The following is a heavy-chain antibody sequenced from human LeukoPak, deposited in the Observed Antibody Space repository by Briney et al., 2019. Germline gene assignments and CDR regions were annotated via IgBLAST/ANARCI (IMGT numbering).Heavy chain of an antibody. D-gene: IGHD6-13*01. J-gene: IGHJ4*02. CDR3: ARGDYYSGSNY. CDR1: GGSLSSYY. V-gene: IGHV4-59*01. Sequence: SETLSLTCTVSGGSLSSYYWSWIRQPPGKGLEWIGNIYYSGNTNYSPSLTSRVTISVDPSKNHFSLKLSSVTAADTAVYYCARGDYYSGSNYWGQGTLVTVSS. CDR2: IYYSGNT.